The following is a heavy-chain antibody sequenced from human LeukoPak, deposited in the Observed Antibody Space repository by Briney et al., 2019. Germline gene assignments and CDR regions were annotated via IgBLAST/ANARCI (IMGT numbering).Heavy chain of an antibody. Sequence: KSGGSLRLSCAASGFTFSDYYISWIRQAPGKGLEWVLHISNSGSTIYYADAVKGRFTISRDNAKNSLYLQMNSLRVEDTAVYYCARGYGDDGIDFYYMDVWGKGTTVTVSS. J-gene: IGHJ6*03. CDR1: GFTFSDYY. D-gene: IGHD4-17*01. CDR3: ARGYGDDGIDFYYMDV. V-gene: IGHV3-11*01. CDR2: ISNSGSTI.